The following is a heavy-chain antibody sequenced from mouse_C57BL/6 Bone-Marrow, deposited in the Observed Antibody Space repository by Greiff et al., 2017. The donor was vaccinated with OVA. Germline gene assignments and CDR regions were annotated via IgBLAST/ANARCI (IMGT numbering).Heavy chain of an antibody. CDR3: ASPYPWVAY. CDR1: GYTFTSYG. CDR2: IYPRSGNT. J-gene: IGHJ3*01. Sequence: QVQLQQSGAELARPGASVKLSCKASGYTFTSYGISWVKQRTGQGLEWIGEIYPRSGNTYYNEKFKGKATLTADKSSSTAYMELRSLTSEDSAVYFCASPYPWVAYWGQGTLVTVSA. V-gene: IGHV1-81*01.